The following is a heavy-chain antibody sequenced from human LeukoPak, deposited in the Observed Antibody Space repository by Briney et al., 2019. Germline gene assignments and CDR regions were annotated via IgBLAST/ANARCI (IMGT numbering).Heavy chain of an antibody. J-gene: IGHJ4*02. CDR3: ATIELRNFDWLVFDY. V-gene: IGHV1-24*01. CDR1: GYSLTELP. CDR2: FDPEEREE. D-gene: IGHD3-9*01. Sequence: ASVKVSCKVSGYSLTELPMHWVRQAPGKGLEWVGGFDPEEREEIYAQKFQGGVTMTEDTSTHTAYMELTGLRSDDTAVYYCATIELRNFDWLVFDYWGQGTLLSVSS.